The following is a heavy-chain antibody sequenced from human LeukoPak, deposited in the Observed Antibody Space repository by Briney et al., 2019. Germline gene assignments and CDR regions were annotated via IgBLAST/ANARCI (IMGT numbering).Heavy chain of an antibody. CDR1: GGTFSSYA. Sequence: ASVKVSCKASGGTFSSYAISWVRQAPGQGLEWMGIINPSGGSTSYAQKFQGRVTMTRDTSTSTVYMELSSLRSEDTAVYYCARRTATWNHYFDYWGQGTLVTVSS. D-gene: IGHD2-15*01. V-gene: IGHV1-46*01. CDR2: INPSGGST. J-gene: IGHJ4*02. CDR3: ARRTATWNHYFDY.